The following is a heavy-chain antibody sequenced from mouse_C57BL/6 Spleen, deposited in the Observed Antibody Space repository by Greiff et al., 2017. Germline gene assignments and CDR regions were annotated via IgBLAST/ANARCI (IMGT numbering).Heavy chain of an antibody. CDR1: CYTFTNSG. V-gene: IGHV1-81*01. Sequence: VKLMESVAELARPGASVKLSCTASCYTFTNSGISWVKQRTEQGLEWIGEIYPRSGNTYYNAKFKGKATLTADKSSSTAYMELRSLTSEYAAVYFCARGEHEDYWGQGTSVTVSS. CDR2: IYPRSGNT. J-gene: IGHJ4*01. CDR3: ARGEHEDY.